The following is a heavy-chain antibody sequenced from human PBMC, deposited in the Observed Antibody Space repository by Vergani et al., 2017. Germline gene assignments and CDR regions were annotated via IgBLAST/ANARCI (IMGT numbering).Heavy chain of an antibody. CDR3: ARGRLKIEGVTSNWFDP. V-gene: IGHV1-18*01. CDR1: GYTFTTYG. D-gene: IGHD1-26*01. CDR2: ISASNGNT. J-gene: IGHJ5*02. Sequence: QVQLVQSGTEVKKPGASVKVSCKASGYTFTTYGISWVRQAPGQGLEWVGWISASNGNTNYAQKLLGRVTMTTDRSTSTAYMELRSLRSDDTAVYYCARGRLKIEGVTSNWFDPWGQGTLVTVSS.